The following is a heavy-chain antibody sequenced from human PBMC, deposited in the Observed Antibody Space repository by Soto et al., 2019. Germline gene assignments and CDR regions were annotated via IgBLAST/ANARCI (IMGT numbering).Heavy chain of an antibody. CDR2: IYYSGAT. CDR3: ARGNRGYDY. CDR1: GGSISSGDYY. Sequence: PSEMLSLTCTVSGGSISSGDYYWSWVRQPPGKGLEWIGSIYYSGATYYNPSLKSRITMSVDTSKNQFSLRLTSVTAADTAVYYCARGNRGYDYWGQGTLVTVSS. V-gene: IGHV4-30-4*01. D-gene: IGHD5-12*01. J-gene: IGHJ4*02.